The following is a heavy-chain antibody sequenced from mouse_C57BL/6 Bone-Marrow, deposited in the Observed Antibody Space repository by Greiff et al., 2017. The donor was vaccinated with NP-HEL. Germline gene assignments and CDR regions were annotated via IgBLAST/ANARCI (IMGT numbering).Heavy chain of an antibody. V-gene: IGHV5-9-1*02. J-gene: IGHJ3*01. CDR2: ISSGGDYI. Sequence: EVQGVESGEGLVKPGGSLKLSCAASGFTFSSYAMSWVRQTPEKRLEWVAYISSGGDYIYYADTVKGRFTISRDNARNTLYLQMSSLKSEDTAMYYCTRDYYGSSYEADWGQGTLVTVSA. CDR1: GFTFSSYA. CDR3: TRDYYGSSYEAD. D-gene: IGHD1-1*01.